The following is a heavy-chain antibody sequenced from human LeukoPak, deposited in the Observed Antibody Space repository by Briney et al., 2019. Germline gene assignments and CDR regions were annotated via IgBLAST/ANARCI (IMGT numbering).Heavy chain of an antibody. CDR3: AKAMCSGGTCYCHFDY. CDR2: ISGSGGST. Sequence: PGGSLRLSCAASGXTFSSYAMGWVRQAPGKGLESVSVISGSGGSTYYADSVKGRFTISRDTSENTLYLQMNSLRAEDTAVYYCAKAMCSGGTCYCHFDYWGQGTLVTVSS. D-gene: IGHD2-15*01. CDR1: GXTFSSYA. V-gene: IGHV3-23*01. J-gene: IGHJ4*02.